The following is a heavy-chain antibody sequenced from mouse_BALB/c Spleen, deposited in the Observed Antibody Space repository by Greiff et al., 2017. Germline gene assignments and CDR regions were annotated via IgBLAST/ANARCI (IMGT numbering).Heavy chain of an antibody. V-gene: IGHV1S81*02. CDR1: GYTFTSYW. CDR3: ARSMVGYDGYRFAY. D-gene: IGHD2-3*01. CDR2: INPSNGRT. J-gene: IGHJ3*01. Sequence: QVQLQQPGAELVKPGASVKLSCKASGYTFTSYWMHWVKQRPGQGLEWIGEINPSNGRTNYNEKFKSKATLTVDKSSSTAYMQLSSLTSEDSAVYYCARSMVGYDGYRFAYWGQGTLVTVSA.